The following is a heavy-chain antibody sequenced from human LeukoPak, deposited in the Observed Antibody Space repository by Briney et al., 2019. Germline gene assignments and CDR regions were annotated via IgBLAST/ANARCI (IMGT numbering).Heavy chain of an antibody. CDR1: GGSFSGYY. CDR2: INHSGST. Sequence: PSEILSLTCAVYGGSFSGYYWSWIRQPPGKGLEWIGEINHSGSTNYNPSLKSRVTISVDTSKNQFSLKLCSVTAADTAVYYCARPNWNNWFDPWGQGTLVTVSS. CDR3: ARPNWNNWFDP. V-gene: IGHV4-34*01. D-gene: IGHD1-1*01. J-gene: IGHJ5*02.